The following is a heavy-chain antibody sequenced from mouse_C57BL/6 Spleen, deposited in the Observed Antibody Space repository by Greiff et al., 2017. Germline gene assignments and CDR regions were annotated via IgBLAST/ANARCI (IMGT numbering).Heavy chain of an antibody. CDR3: ASGWDKGGMDY. CDR2: ISYDGSN. D-gene: IGHD4-1*01. V-gene: IGHV3-6*01. CDR1: GYSITSGYY. J-gene: IGHJ4*01. Sequence: EVKLVESGPGLVKPSQSLSLTCSVTGYSITSGYYWNWIRQFPGNKLEWMGYISYDGSNNYNPSLKNRISITRDTSKNQFFLKLNSVTTEDTATYYCASGWDKGGMDYWGQGTSVTVSS.